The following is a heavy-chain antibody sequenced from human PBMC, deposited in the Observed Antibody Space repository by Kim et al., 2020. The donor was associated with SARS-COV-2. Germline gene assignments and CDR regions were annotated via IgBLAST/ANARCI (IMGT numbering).Heavy chain of an antibody. Sequence: ADSVKGRFTISRDNAKNSLYLQMNSLRAEDTAVYYCARGNIVGATSWFDPWGQGTLVTVSS. J-gene: IGHJ5*02. CDR3: ARGNIVGATSWFDP. D-gene: IGHD1-26*01. V-gene: IGHV3-11*04.